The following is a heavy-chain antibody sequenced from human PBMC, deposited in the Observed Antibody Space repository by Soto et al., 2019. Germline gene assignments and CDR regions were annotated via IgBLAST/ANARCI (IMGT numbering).Heavy chain of an antibody. V-gene: IGHV5-51*01. Sequence: GESLKSSCETSGYDFTRNWSGWVRQRPGKGPEWVGVVYPRGSDTRYSPSFRGHVSMSADESGRTAYLQWTGLEDSDTAIYYCARQFCSTNDCSMYLDNWGEGTQVTASS. CDR3: ARQFCSTNDCSMYLDN. J-gene: IGHJ4*03. CDR1: GYDFTRNW. CDR2: VYPRGSDT. D-gene: IGHD2-2*01.